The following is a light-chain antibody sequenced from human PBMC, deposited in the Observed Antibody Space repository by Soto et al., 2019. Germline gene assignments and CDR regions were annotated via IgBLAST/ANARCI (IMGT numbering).Light chain of an antibody. J-gene: IGLJ3*02. Sequence: QSALTQPASVSGSPGQSITISCTGTSSDVGGYNYVSWYQWHPGKLPKLIIYEVTSRPSGGSHRFSGSKSGNTASLTISGLQAEDEADYYCSSYTSSGTPVFGGGTKLTVL. CDR1: SSDVGGYNY. V-gene: IGLV2-14*01. CDR2: EVT. CDR3: SSYTSSGTPV.